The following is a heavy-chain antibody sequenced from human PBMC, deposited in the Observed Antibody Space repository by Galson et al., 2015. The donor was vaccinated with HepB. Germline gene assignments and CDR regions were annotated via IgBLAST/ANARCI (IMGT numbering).Heavy chain of an antibody. J-gene: IGHJ4*02. CDR1: GYTFTSYG. V-gene: IGHV1-18*01. Sequence: SVKVSCKASGYTFTSYGISWVRQAPGQGLEWMGWISAYNGNTNYAQKLQGRVTMTTDTSTSTAYLELRSLRSDDTAVYYCARERGYYYDSSGYYPFDYWGQGTLVTVSS. CDR2: ISAYNGNT. D-gene: IGHD3-22*01. CDR3: ARERGYYYDSSGYYPFDY.